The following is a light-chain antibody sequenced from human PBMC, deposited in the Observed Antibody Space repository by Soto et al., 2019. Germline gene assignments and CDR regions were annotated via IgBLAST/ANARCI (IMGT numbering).Light chain of an antibody. CDR3: QQYDNSPAWT. CDR2: GAS. CDR1: QSVSSSY. V-gene: IGKV3-20*01. J-gene: IGKJ1*01. Sequence: EIVLTQSPGTLSLSPGERATLSCRASQSVSSSYLAWYQQKPGQAPRLLIYGASSRAKGIPDRISGSGSGTDFTLTISRLEPEDFAAYYCQQYDNSPAWTFGQGTKVDNK.